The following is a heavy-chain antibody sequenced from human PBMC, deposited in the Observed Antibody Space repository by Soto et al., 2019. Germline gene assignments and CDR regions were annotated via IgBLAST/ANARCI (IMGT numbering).Heavy chain of an antibody. J-gene: IGHJ5*02. V-gene: IGHV4-31*03. D-gene: IGHD3-16*01. Sequence: PSETLSLTCTVSGGSISSGGYYWSWIRPHPGKGLEWIGYIYYNGSTYYNPSLKSRVTISVDTSKNQFSLKLSSVTAADTAVYYCASRPRGTDSWFDPWGQGTLVTVSS. CDR1: GGSISSGGYY. CDR2: IYYNGST. CDR3: ASRPRGTDSWFDP.